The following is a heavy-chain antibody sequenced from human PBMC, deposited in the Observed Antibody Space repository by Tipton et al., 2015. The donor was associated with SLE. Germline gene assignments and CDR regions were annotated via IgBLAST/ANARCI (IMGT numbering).Heavy chain of an antibody. Sequence: TLSLTCAVSGYSISSGYYWGWIRQPPGKGLEWNATIYHSGSTYYNPSLKSRVTISLDTSKNQFSLKLSSVTAADTAVYYCARPYSAYDPASYFDSWGQGTLVTVSS. CDR1: GYSISSGYY. D-gene: IGHD5-12*01. CDR2: IYHSGST. CDR3: ARPYSAYDPASYFDS. J-gene: IGHJ4*02. V-gene: IGHV4-38-2*01.